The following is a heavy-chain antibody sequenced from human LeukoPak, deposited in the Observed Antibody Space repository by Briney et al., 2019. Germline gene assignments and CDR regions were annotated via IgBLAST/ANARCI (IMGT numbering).Heavy chain of an antibody. CDR2: ISSISSTI. J-gene: IGHJ4*02. Sequence: GGSLRLSCAASEFTFSSYSMNWVRQAPGKGLEWISYISSISSTIYYADSVKGRFTISRDNTQNSLYLQMNSLRAEDTAVYYCARNYGDYGVLDYWGQGTLVTVSS. CDR3: ARNYGDYGVLDY. D-gene: IGHD4-17*01. CDR1: EFTFSSYS. V-gene: IGHV3-48*04.